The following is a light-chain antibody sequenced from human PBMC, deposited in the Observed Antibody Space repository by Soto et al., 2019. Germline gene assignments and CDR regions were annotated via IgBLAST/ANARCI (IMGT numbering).Light chain of an antibody. CDR1: QSVSYY. J-gene: IGKJ1*01. CDR2: DAF. Sequence: ELVLTQSPATLSLSPGERATLSCRASQSVSYYLAWYQQKPGQAPSLLIYDAFNRATGIPDRFSGSGSGTDFTLTISRLEPEDFAVYYCQQYGSSGTFGQGTKVDIK. CDR3: QQYGSSGT. V-gene: IGKV3-20*01.